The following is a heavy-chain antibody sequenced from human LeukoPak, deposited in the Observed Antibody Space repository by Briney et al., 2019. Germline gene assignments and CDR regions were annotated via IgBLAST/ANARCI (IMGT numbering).Heavy chain of an antibody. J-gene: IGHJ4*02. D-gene: IGHD5-18*01. V-gene: IGHV4-39*01. CDR2: MYYSGST. Sequence: PSETLSLTCTVSGGSISSSSYYWGWIRQPPGKGLEWTGSMYYSGSTYYNPSLQSRVTISVDTSKNQFSLSLTSVTAADTAVYYCARQGGLWLRAPFDYWGQGTLVTVSS. CDR3: ARQGGLWLRAPFDY. CDR1: GGSISSSSYY.